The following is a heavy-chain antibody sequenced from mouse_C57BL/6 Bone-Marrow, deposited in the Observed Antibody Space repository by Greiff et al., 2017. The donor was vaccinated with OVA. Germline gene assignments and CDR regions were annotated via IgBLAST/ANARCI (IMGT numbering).Heavy chain of an antibody. CDR3: ERRRRGYAMDY. J-gene: IGHJ4*01. V-gene: IGHV1-67*01. CDR2: ISTYYGDA. Sequence: QVQLQQSGPELVRPGVSVKISCKGSGYTFTDYAMHWVKQSHAKSLEWIGVISTYYGDASYNQKFKDKATMTADKSSSTAYMELARLTSEDSAGYYCERRRRGYAMDYWGQGTSVTVSS. CDR1: GYTFTDYA.